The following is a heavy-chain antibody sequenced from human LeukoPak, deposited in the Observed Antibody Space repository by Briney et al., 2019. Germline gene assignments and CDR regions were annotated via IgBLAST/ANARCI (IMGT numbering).Heavy chain of an antibody. CDR1: GFTFSSYA. CDR3: ARGTVLRFLEWLLYTDY. V-gene: IGHV3-30*01. J-gene: IGHJ4*02. Sequence: GGSLRLSCAASGFTFSSYAMHWVRQAPGKGLEWVAVISYDGSNKYYADSVKGRFTISRYNSKNTLYLQMNSLRAEDTAVYYCARGTVLRFLEWLLYTDYWGQGTLVTVSS. CDR2: ISYDGSNK. D-gene: IGHD3-3*01.